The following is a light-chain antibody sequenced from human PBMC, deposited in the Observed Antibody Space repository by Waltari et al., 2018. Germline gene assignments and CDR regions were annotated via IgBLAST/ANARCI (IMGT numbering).Light chain of an antibody. CDR1: QGISNY. J-gene: IGKJ3*01. CDR3: QKYNNALFA. Sequence: DIQMTQSPSSLSASVGDRVTITCRASQGISNYLAWYQQQPGKVPKLLIYAASTLQSGVPSRFSGGGSGTDFTLTISSLQPEDVATYYCQKYNNALFAFGPWTKVDIK. V-gene: IGKV1-27*01. CDR2: AAS.